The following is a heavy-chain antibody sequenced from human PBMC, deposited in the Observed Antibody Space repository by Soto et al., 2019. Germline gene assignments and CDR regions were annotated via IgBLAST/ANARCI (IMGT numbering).Heavy chain of an antibody. J-gene: IGHJ4*02. D-gene: IGHD4-17*01. CDR1: GGTFSSYT. V-gene: IGHV1-69*08. CDR3: ARDPDYGDYVFDY. CDR2: IIPILGIA. Sequence: QVQLVQSGAEVKKPGSSVKVSCKASGGTFSSYTISWVRQAPGQGLEWMGRIIPILGIANYAQKFQGRVTSTADKSTSTAYMELSSLRSEDTAVYYCARDPDYGDYVFDYWGQGTLVTVSS.